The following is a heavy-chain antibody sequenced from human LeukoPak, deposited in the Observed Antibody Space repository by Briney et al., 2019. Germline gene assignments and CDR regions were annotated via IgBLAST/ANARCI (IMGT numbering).Heavy chain of an antibody. CDR3: VREGCGYHFTYFDY. J-gene: IGHJ4*02. Sequence: GGSLRLSCTASGFTLGSHDMHWVRQTTGEGLEWVAAIASGFQTFYAGSVKGRFTVSREDAKNSLYLQMNSLRAGDTAVYYCVREGCGYHFTYFDYWGQGTLVTVSS. V-gene: IGHV3-13*01. CDR1: GFTLGSHD. CDR2: IASGFQT. D-gene: IGHD5-18*01.